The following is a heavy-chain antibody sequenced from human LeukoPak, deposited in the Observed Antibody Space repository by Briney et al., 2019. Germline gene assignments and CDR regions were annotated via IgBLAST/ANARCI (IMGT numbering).Heavy chain of an antibody. V-gene: IGHV1-8*01. CDR1: GYTFTSYD. Sequence: ASVKVSCKASGYTFTSYDINWVRQATGQGLEWMGRMNPNSGNTGYAQKFQGRVTMTRDTSTSAVYMDLSSLRSEDTAVYYCARETPDSYYFDYWGQGTLVTVSS. D-gene: IGHD3-22*01. J-gene: IGHJ4*02. CDR2: MNPNSGNT. CDR3: ARETPDSYYFDY.